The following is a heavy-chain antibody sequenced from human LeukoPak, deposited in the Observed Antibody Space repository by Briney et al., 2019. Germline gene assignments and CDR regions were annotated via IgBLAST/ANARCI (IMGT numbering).Heavy chain of an antibody. J-gene: IGHJ4*02. CDR2: INHSGST. Sequence: SETLSLTCAVYGGSFSGYYWSWIRQPPGKGLEWIGEINHSGSTNYNPSLKSRVTISVDTSKNQFSLKLSSVTAADTAVYYCARLRYGATMVRGVINKYYFDYWGQGTLVTVSS. V-gene: IGHV4-34*01. D-gene: IGHD3-10*01. CDR3: ARLRYGATMVRGVINKYYFDY. CDR1: GGSFSGYY.